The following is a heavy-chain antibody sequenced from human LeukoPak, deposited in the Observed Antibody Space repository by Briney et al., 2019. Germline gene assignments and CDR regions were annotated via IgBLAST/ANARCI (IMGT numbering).Heavy chain of an antibody. V-gene: IGHV3-15*01. CDR1: GFTFTNAW. J-gene: IGHJ4*02. CDR2: IKSKTDGGTT. CDR3: AREPKGRWLQFDS. Sequence: GGSLRLSCAASGFTFTNAWMSWVRQAPGKGLEWVGRIKSKTDGGTTDYAAPVKGRFTISRDDSKSIAYLQMNSLKIEDTAVYYCAREPKGRWLQFDSWGQGTLVTVSS. D-gene: IGHD5-24*01.